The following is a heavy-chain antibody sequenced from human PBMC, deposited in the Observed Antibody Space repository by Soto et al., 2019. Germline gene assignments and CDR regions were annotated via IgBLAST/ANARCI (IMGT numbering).Heavy chain of an antibody. D-gene: IGHD3-3*01. Sequence: ASVKVSCKASGYTFTSYAMHWVRQAPGQRLEWMGWINAGNGNTKYSQKFQGRVTITRDTSASTAYMELSSLRSEDTAVYYCANPYYDFLSGDDAFDIWGQGTMVTVSS. J-gene: IGHJ3*02. CDR1: GYTFTSYA. CDR3: ANPYYDFLSGDDAFDI. V-gene: IGHV1-3*01. CDR2: INAGNGNT.